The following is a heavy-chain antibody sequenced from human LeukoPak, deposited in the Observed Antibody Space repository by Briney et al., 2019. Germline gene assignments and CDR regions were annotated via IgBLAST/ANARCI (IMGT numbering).Heavy chain of an antibody. J-gene: IGHJ4*02. V-gene: IGHV3-23*01. D-gene: IGHD3-9*01. Sequence: GGSLRLSCAASGFTFSSYVMSWVRQAPGKGLEWVSAISGSGGSTYYADSVKGRFTISRDNSKNTLYLQMNSLRAEDTAVYYCAKDHYDILTGFDYWGQGTLVTVSS. CDR3: AKDHYDILTGFDY. CDR1: GFTFSSYV. CDR2: ISGSGGST.